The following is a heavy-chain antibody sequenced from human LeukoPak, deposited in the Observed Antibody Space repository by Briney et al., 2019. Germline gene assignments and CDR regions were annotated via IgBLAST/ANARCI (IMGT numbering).Heavy chain of an antibody. CDR2: ISRSSTTI. CDR1: GFTFSNYS. J-gene: IGHJ6*04. CDR3: AELGITMIGGV. V-gene: IGHV3-48*04. Sequence: GGSLRLSCAASGFTFSNYSMNWVRQAPGKGLEWVSYISRSSTTIYYADSVKGRFTISRDNAKNSLYLQMNSLRAEDTAVYYCAELGITMIGGVWGKGTTVTVSS. D-gene: IGHD3-10*02.